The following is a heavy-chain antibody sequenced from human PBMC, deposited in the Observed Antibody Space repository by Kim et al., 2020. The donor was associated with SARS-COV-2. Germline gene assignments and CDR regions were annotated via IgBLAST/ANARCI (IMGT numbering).Heavy chain of an antibody. CDR3: ARGRFGSGTLSWFDP. CDR1: RYTFTSYD. Sequence: ASVKVSCKASRYTFTSYDVNWVRQATGQGLEWMGWMNPDSGDTGYAQKFQDRVTMTRNTSISTAYMELTGLRFEDTAVYYCARGRFGSGTLSWFDPWGQGTLVIVSS. V-gene: IGHV1-8*01. CDR2: MNPDSGDT. J-gene: IGHJ5*02. D-gene: IGHD3-10*01.